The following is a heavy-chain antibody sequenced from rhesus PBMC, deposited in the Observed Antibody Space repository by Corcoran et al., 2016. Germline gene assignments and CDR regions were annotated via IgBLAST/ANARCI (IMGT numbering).Heavy chain of an antibody. CDR1: GGSISSSY. CDR3: ARTKLVFDY. Sequence: QLQLQESGPGLVKPSETLSVTCAVSGGSISSSYWSWIRQAPGKGLEWIGYIYGSGSSTHYNPSLKSRVTLSVDTSKNQLSLKLSSVTTADTAVYYCARTKLVFDYWGQGVLVTVSS. J-gene: IGHJ4*01. CDR2: IYGSGSST. D-gene: IGHD2-21*01. V-gene: IGHV4-169*01.